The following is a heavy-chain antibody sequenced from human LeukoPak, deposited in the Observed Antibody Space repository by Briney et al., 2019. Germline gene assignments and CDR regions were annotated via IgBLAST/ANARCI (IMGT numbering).Heavy chain of an antibody. J-gene: IGHJ4*02. Sequence: PGGSLRLSCAASGFTFSDYALNWVRQAPGKGLEWLSYISSRSSAIYYADSVKGRFTISRDNAKNSLYLQMNSLRADDTALYYCAKSVGQQLIYYFHYWGQGTLVTVSS. D-gene: IGHD6-13*01. CDR2: ISSRSSAI. CDR3: AKSVGQQLIYYFHY. V-gene: IGHV3-48*04. CDR1: GFTFSDYA.